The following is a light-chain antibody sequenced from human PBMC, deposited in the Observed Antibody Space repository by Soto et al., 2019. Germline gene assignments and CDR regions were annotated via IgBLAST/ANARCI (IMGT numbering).Light chain of an antibody. J-gene: IGKJ4*01. CDR2: DAS. Sequence: VLTQSPATLSLSPGERVTLSCRASLNVNSYLAWYQQKPGQAPRLLIYDASNRAAGIPARFSGSGSGTDFTLTISSLQAEDVAVYYCQQYYSTPLTFGGGTKVDIK. CDR1: LNVNSY. CDR3: QQYYSTPLT. V-gene: IGKV3-11*01.